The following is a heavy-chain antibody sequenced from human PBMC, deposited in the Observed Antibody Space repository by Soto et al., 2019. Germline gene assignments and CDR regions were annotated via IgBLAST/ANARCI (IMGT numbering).Heavy chain of an antibody. Sequence: QVQLQESGPGLVKPSQTLSLTCTVSGGSISSGDCYWSWIRQPPGKGLEWIGYIYYSGSTYYNPSLKSRVTISVDTSKTQFSLKLSSVTAADTAVYYCAREGMTTVTEDSWFDPWGQGTLVTVSS. CDR2: IYYSGST. D-gene: IGHD4-4*01. J-gene: IGHJ5*02. V-gene: IGHV4-30-4*01. CDR1: GGSISSGDCY. CDR3: AREGMTTVTEDSWFDP.